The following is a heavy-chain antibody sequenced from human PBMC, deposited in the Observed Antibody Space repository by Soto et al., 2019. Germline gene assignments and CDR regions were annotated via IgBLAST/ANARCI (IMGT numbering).Heavy chain of an antibody. CDR1: GDSVSSNTAS. D-gene: IGHD5-12*01. CDR2: TYFRSKWYN. Sequence: SQTLSLTCVISGDSVSSNTASWNWIRQSPSRGLEWLGRTYFRSKWYNDYAVSVKSRIIINPDTSNNQFSLQLNSVTPEDTAVYFCAKGDNLGPKTGYAFDPWGQGXMVTV. J-gene: IGHJ5*02. V-gene: IGHV6-1*01. CDR3: AKGDNLGPKTGYAFDP.